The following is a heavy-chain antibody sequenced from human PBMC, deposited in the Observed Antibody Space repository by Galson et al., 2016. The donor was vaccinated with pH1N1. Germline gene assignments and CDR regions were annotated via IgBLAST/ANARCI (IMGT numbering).Heavy chain of an antibody. V-gene: IGHV3-11*01. CDR3: VRAVGRAEAH. CDR1: RFTFSDYY. Sequence: SLRLSCAASRFTFSDYYMSWIRQAPGKGLEWVSYISNSGGSIYYADSVEGRFTISRDYSKNSLYLQMNSLRAEDTAMYYCVRAVGRAEAHWGQGTLVTVSS. J-gene: IGHJ4*02. D-gene: IGHD1-26*01. CDR2: ISNSGGSI.